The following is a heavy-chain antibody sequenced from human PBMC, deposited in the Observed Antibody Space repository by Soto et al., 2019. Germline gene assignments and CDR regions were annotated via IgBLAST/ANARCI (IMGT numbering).Heavy chain of an antibody. J-gene: IGHJ4*02. CDR1: GFTFSSYS. D-gene: IGHD1-7*01. Sequence: GGSLRLSCAASGFTFSSYSMNWVRQAPGKGLEWVSSISSSSSYIYYADSVKGRFTISRDNAKNSLYLQMNSLRAEDTAVYYCARALSAGTTPTIPYWGQGTLVTVSS. V-gene: IGHV3-21*01. CDR2: ISSSSSYI. CDR3: ARALSAGTTPTIPY.